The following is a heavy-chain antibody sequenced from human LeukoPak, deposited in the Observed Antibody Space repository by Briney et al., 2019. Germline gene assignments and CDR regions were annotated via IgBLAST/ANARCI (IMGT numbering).Heavy chain of an antibody. CDR2: IKSKTNGGTT. CDR1: GFTFSNAW. J-gene: IGHJ4*02. CDR3: TYYYDSSTYYHVDY. V-gene: IGHV3-15*01. D-gene: IGHD3-22*01. Sequence: GGSLRLSCAASGFTFSNAWMSWVRQVPGKGLDWVGRIKSKTNGGTTDHAAPVKGRFTISRDDSKSTLYLQMNSLKTEDTAVYYCTYYYDSSTYYHVDYWGQGTLVTVSS.